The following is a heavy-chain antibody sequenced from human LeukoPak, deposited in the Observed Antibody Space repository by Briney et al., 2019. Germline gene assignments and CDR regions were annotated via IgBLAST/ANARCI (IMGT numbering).Heavy chain of an antibody. CDR1: GFTFSSYG. CDR2: IRYDGSNK. V-gene: IGHV3-30*02. Sequence: PGGSLRLSCAASGFTFSSYGMHWVRQAPGKGLEWVAFIRYDGSNKYYADSVKGRFTISRDNSKNTLYLQMNSLRAEDTAVYYCARGTMVRGVIITEEHFDYWGQGTLVTVSS. D-gene: IGHD3-10*01. J-gene: IGHJ4*02. CDR3: ARGTMVRGVIITEEHFDY.